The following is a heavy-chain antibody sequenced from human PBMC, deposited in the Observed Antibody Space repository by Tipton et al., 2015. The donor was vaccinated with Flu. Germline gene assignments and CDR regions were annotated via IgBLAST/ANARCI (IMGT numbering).Heavy chain of an antibody. CDR2: IYHSGST. CDR1: GASISSGGYY. Sequence: TLSLTCSVSGASISSGGYYWSWIRQHPGKGLEWLGYIYHSGSTYYNPSLKSRVTISVDTSNNQSSLKLRSVTAADTAVYYCARDVDGYNGHDYWGQGALVTVSS. J-gene: IGHJ4*02. D-gene: IGHD5-24*01. CDR3: ARDVDGYNGHDY. V-gene: IGHV4-31*03.